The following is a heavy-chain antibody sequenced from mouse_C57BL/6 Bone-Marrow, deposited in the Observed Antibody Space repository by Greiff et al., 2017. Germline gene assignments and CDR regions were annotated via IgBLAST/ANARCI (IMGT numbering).Heavy chain of an antibody. J-gene: IGHJ2*01. CDR3: AREPCYFDY. V-gene: IGHV3-6*01. CDR1: GYSITSGYY. Sequence: EVKLEESGPGLVKPSQSLSLTCSVTGYSITSGYYWNWIRQFPGNKLEWMGYISYDGSNNYNPSLKNRISITRDTSKNQFFLKLNSVTTEDTATYYCAREPCYFDYWGQGTTLTVSS. CDR2: ISYDGSN.